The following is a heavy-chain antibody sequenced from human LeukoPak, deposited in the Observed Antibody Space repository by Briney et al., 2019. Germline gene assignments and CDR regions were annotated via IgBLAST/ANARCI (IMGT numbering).Heavy chain of an antibody. CDR2: ISSSSSYI. CDR3: AKGSIVGAMSGTDY. J-gene: IGHJ4*02. Sequence: GGSLRLSCAASGFTFSSYSMNWVRQAPGKGLEWVSSISSSSSYIYYADSVKGRFTISRDNSKNTLYLQMNSLRAEDTAVYYCAKGSIVGAMSGTDYWGQGTLVTVSS. D-gene: IGHD1-26*01. CDR1: GFTFSSYS. V-gene: IGHV3-21*04.